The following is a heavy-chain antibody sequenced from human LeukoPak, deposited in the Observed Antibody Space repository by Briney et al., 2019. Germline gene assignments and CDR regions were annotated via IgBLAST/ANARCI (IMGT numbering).Heavy chain of an antibody. J-gene: IGHJ4*02. D-gene: IGHD2-2*01. Sequence: KASETLSLTCTVSGGSINSGGYYWSWIRQPPGKGLEWIGYIYYSGSTYYNPSLKSRVTISVDTSKNQFSLKLSSVTAADTAVYYCARVAVVPAAIHYWGQGTLVTVSS. CDR1: GGSINSGGYY. V-gene: IGHV4-30-4*01. CDR3: ARVAVVPAAIHY. CDR2: IYYSGST.